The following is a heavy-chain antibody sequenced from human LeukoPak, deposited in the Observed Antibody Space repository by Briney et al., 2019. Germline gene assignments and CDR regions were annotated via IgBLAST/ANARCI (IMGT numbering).Heavy chain of an antibody. D-gene: IGHD6-19*01. V-gene: IGHV1-2*02. J-gene: IGHJ5*02. CDR3: ARDIREQWLVRGNWFDP. CDR2: INPNSGGT. Sequence: GASVKVSCKASGYTFTGYYMHWVRQAPGQGLEWMGWINPNSGGTNYAQKFQGRVTMTRDTSISTAYMELSRLRSDDTAVYYCARDIREQWLVRGNWFDPWGQGTLVTVSS. CDR1: GYTFTGYY.